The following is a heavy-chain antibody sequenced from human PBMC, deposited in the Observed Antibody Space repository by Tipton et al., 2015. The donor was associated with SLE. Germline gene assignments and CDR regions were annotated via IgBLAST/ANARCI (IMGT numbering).Heavy chain of an antibody. V-gene: IGHV3-20*04. J-gene: IGHJ4*02. Sequence: SLRLSCAASGFTFDDYGMSWVRQAPGKGLEWVSGINWNGGSTGYADSVKGRFTISRDNSKNTLFLQMNSLRPEDTAVYYCARVNNFYGSGSFDYWGQGTLVTVSS. D-gene: IGHD3-10*01. CDR1: GFTFDDYG. CDR3: ARVNNFYGSGSFDY. CDR2: INWNGGST.